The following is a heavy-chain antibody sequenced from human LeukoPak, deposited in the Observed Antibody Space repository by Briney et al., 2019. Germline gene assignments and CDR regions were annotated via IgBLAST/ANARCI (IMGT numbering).Heavy chain of an antibody. CDR1: GFTFSSYG. CDR3: AKEGSGWYKKLDY. CDR2: ISYDGSNK. Sequence: PGGSLRLSCAASGFTFSSYGMHWVRQAPGKGLEWVAVISYDGSNKYHADSVKGRFTISRDNSKNTLYLQMNSLRAEDTAVYYCAKEGSGWYKKLDYWGQGTLVTVSS. J-gene: IGHJ4*02. V-gene: IGHV3-30*18. D-gene: IGHD6-19*01.